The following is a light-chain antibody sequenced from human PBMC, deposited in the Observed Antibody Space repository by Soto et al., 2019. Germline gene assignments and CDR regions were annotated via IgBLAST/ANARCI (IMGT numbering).Light chain of an antibody. CDR2: GAS. CDR3: QQYGSTWT. V-gene: IGKV3-20*01. J-gene: IGKJ1*01. CDR1: QSVSSSY. Sequence: VVLTQSPGTLSLSPGERVTLSCRASQSVSSSYLAWYQQKPGQAPRLLIYGASSRATGIPDRFSGSGSGTDFTLTISRLEPEDFAVYYCQQYGSTWTFGQGTKVDIK.